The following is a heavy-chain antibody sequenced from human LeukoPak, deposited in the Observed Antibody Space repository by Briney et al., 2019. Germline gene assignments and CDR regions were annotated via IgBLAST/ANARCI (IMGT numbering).Heavy chain of an antibody. D-gene: IGHD5-12*01. Sequence: ASVKVSCKASGYTFTSYYMHWVRQAPGQGLEWMGRINPNSGGTNYAQKFQGRATMTRDTSISTAYMELSRLRSDDTAVYYCARVDSGYDLYYYYGMDVWGQGTTVTVSS. CDR2: INPNSGGT. J-gene: IGHJ6*02. V-gene: IGHV1-2*06. CDR1: GYTFTSYY. CDR3: ARVDSGYDLYYYYGMDV.